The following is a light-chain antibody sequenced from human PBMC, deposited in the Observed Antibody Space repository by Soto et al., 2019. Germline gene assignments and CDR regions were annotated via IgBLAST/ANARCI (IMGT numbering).Light chain of an antibody. V-gene: IGKV3-20*01. Sequence: EIGLTQSPGTLYLSPGERATLSCRASQSVSSSYLAWYQQKFGQAPRLLIYNASSRATGIPDRFSGSGSGTDFTLTISRLEPEDFAVYYCLQYGRSPRTFGQGTKVEIK. CDR2: NAS. CDR1: QSVSSSY. J-gene: IGKJ1*01. CDR3: LQYGRSPRT.